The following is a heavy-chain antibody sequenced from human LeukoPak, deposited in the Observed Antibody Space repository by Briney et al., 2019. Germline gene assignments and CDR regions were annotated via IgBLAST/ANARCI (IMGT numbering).Heavy chain of an antibody. Sequence: GGSLRLSCAASGFTFSSSSMNWVRQAPGRGLEFVSSISPSSSYIYYADSVKGRFTISRDDAKNSLFLQMNSLRAEDTAVYYCAREGGYCSGGSCRFFDYWGQGTLVTVSS. CDR2: ISPSSSYI. V-gene: IGHV3-21*06. J-gene: IGHJ4*02. CDR3: AREGGYCSGGSCRFFDY. CDR1: GFTFSSSS. D-gene: IGHD2-15*01.